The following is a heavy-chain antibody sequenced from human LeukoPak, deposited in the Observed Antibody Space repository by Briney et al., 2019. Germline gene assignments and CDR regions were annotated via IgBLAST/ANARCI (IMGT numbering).Heavy chain of an antibody. CDR2: INHSGST. J-gene: IGHJ3*02. D-gene: IGHD6-19*01. V-gene: IGHV4-34*01. Sequence: PSETLSLTCAAYGGSFSGYYWSWIRQPPGKGLEWIGEINHSGSTNYNPSLKSRVTISVDTSKNQFSLKLSSVTAADTAVYYCARGVSGWLRGAAFDIWGQGTMVTVSS. CDR3: ARGVSGWLRGAAFDI. CDR1: GGSFSGYY.